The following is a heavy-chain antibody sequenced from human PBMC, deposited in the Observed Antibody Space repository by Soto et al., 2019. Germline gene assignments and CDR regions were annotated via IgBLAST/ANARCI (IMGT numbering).Heavy chain of an antibody. Sequence: EVQLVESGGGLVQPGGSLRLSCAASGFTFSSYSMNWVRQAPGKGLEWVSSISSSSSYIYYADSVKGRFTISRDNAKNSLSLQMNSMRAEDTAVYYCARASYYYDGSGYHGYWGQGTLVTVSS. J-gene: IGHJ4*02. V-gene: IGHV3-21*01. CDR3: ARASYYYDGSGYHGY. D-gene: IGHD3-22*01. CDR2: ISSSSSYI. CDR1: GFTFSSYS.